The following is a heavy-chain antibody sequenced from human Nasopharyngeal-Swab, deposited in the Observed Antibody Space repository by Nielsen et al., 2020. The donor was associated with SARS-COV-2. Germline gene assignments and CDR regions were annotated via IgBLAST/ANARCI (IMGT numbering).Heavy chain of an antibody. CDR2: IYPGDSDT. Sequence: GESLKISCEGSGYTFSNWWIGWVRQMPGRGLEWMGIIYPGDSDTRYSPSFQGQVTFSADASISTAYLQWTSLKASDTAIYYCARRYYYDGTSSFDYWGQGTLVTVSS. CDR3: ARRYYYDGTSSFDY. D-gene: IGHD3-22*01. J-gene: IGHJ4*02. CDR1: GYTFSNWW. V-gene: IGHV5-51*01.